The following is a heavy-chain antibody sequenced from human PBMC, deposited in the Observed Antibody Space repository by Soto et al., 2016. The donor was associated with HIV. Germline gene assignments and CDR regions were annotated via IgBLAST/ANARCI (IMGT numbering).Heavy chain of an antibody. D-gene: IGHD1-26*01. J-gene: IGHJ6*03. V-gene: IGHV3-21*06. CDR3: ARAPRGSYYYYYMDV. CDR2: ISSSSSFI. Sequence: EVQLVESGGGLVKPGGSLRLSCAASGFTFSNYNMNWVRQAPGKGLEWVSSISSSSSFIYYADSVKGRFTISRDNAENSLYLQMNSLRAEDTAVYYYARAPRGSYYYYYMDVWGKGTTVNRLL. CDR1: GFTFSNYN.